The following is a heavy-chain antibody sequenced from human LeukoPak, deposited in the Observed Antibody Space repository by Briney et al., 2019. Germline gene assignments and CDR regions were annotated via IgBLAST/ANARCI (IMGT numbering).Heavy chain of an antibody. V-gene: IGHV4-4*07. CDR2: IYTRGST. D-gene: IGHD2-15*01. CDR1: GGSINNYY. CDR3: ARGRYCSADICSGGDAFDI. J-gene: IGHJ3*02. Sequence: SETLSLTCTVSGGSINNYYWSWIRQPAGKGLEWIGRIYTRGSTNYNPSLKSRVTMSVDTSKNPCPLKLSSVTAADTAVYYCARGRYCSADICSGGDAFDIWGRGTMVSVSS.